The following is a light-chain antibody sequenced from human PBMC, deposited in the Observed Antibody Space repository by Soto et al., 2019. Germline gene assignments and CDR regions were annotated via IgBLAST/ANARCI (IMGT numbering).Light chain of an antibody. CDR3: CSYTSISTGVL. CDR1: NSDIGNYNF. CDR2: EVN. V-gene: IGLV2-8*01. J-gene: IGLJ2*01. Sequence: QSALTQPPSASGSPGQSVAISCTGTNSDIGNYNFVSWYQQHPGKAPKLMIYEVNKRPSGVPDRFSGSKSGNTASLTVSGLQPEDEADYYCCSYTSISTGVLFGGGTKLTVL.